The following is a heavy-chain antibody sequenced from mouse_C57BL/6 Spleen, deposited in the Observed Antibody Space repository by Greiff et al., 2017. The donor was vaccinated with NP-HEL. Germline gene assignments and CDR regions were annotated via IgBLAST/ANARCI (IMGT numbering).Heavy chain of an antibody. Sequence: VQLQQSGPELVKPGASVKISCKASGYSFTSYYIHWVKQRPGQGLEWIGWIYPGSGNTKYNEKFKGKATLTADTSSSTAYMQLSSLTSEDSAVYYCARQFITTVVALDYWGQGTTLTVSS. CDR1: GYSFTSYY. CDR2: IYPGSGNT. CDR3: ARQFITTVVALDY. J-gene: IGHJ2*01. V-gene: IGHV1-66*01. D-gene: IGHD1-1*01.